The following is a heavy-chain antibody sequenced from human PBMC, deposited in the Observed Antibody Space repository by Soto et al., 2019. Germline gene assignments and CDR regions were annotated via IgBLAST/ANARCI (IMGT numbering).Heavy chain of an antibody. J-gene: IGHJ4*02. CDR3: ARLLWFGEHLSSDV. CDR1: GGSFSGYY. Sequence: SETLSLTCAVYGGSFSGYYWSWIRQPPGKGLEWIGEINHSGSTNYNPSLKSRVTISVDTSKDQFSLKLSSVTAADTAVYYCARLLWFGEHLSSDVWGQGTLVTVAS. D-gene: IGHD3-10*01. CDR2: INHSGST. V-gene: IGHV4-34*01.